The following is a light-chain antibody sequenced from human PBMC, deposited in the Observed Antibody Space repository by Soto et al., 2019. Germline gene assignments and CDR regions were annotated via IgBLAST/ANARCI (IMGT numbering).Light chain of an antibody. CDR1: QSVSKY. CDR2: DAS. CDR3: QQRSNWPPIT. Sequence: EIVLTQSPATLSLSPGERATLSCRASQSVSKYLAWYQQKPGQAPRLLIHDASNRATGIPARFIGSGSGTDFNLTISSLEPEDFGVYYCQQRSNWPPITFGGGTKVEIK. V-gene: IGKV3-11*01. J-gene: IGKJ4*01.